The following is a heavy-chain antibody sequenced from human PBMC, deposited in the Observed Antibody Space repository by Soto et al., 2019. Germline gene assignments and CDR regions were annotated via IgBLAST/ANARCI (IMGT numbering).Heavy chain of an antibody. CDR3: ARDTHKGRYYGSGSYYTAAGDV. CDR1: GFTFSNYG. V-gene: IGHV3-30*04. J-gene: IGHJ6*02. Sequence: QVQLVESGGGVVQPGRSLRLSCAASGFTFSNYGMHWVRQAPGKGLEWVAVISHDGNNKDYEDSVKGRFTISRDNSENTLDLQLNSLRPEDTAVYYCARDTHKGRYYGSGSYYTAAGDVWGQGTTVTVSS. CDR2: ISHDGNNK. D-gene: IGHD3-10*01.